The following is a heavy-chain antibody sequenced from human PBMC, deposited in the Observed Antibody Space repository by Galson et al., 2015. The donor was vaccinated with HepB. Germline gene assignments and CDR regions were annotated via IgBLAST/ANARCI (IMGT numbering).Heavy chain of an antibody. V-gene: IGHV5-10-1*01. CDR1: GYSFPRYW. CDR2: INPSDSNT. D-gene: IGHD2-2*01. CDR3: ARLDCSSISCYLDY. Sequence: QSGAEVTKPGESLGISCKASGYSFPRYWITWVRQMTGKGLEWMGRINPSDSNTNYSPSFQGHVTNSADKSSSTAYLQWSSLKASDTAMYYCARLDCSSISCYLDYWGQGTLVTVSS. J-gene: IGHJ4*02.